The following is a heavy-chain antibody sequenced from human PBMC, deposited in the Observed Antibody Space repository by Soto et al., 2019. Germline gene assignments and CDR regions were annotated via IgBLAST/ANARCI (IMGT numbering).Heavy chain of an antibody. CDR1: GGSISSGGYS. J-gene: IGHJ4*02. CDR3: ARARLINPIIIVYYAGYSSDF. Sequence: PSETLSLTCAVSGGSISSGGYSWSWIRQPPGKGLEWIGYIYHSGSTYYNPSLKSRVTISVDRSKNQFSLKLSSVTAADTAVYYCARARLINPIIIVYYAGYSSDFCGQGTLVTVST. D-gene: IGHD3-10*01. CDR2: IYHSGST. V-gene: IGHV4-30-2*01.